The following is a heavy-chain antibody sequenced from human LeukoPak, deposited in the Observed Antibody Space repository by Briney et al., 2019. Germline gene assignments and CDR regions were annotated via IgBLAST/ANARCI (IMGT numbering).Heavy chain of an antibody. Sequence: PSETLSLTCAVYGGSFSGYYWSWIRQPPGKGLEWIGEINHSGSTNYNPSLKSRATISVDTSKNQFSLKLSSVTAADTAVYYCARPLHYGDRYYFDYWGQGTLVTVSS. CDR2: INHSGST. V-gene: IGHV4-34*01. D-gene: IGHD4-17*01. CDR1: GGSFSGYY. J-gene: IGHJ4*02. CDR3: ARPLHYGDRYYFDY.